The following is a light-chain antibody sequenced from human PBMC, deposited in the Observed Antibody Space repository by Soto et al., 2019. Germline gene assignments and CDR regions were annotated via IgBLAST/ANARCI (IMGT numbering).Light chain of an antibody. CDR1: QSISVY. J-gene: IGKJ1*01. CDR3: QQSYSTPWT. CDR2: AAS. Sequence: DIQMTQSPSSLSASVGDRVTITCRASQSISVYLNWYQQKPGKTPKLLIYAASSLQSGVPSRFSGGGSGTDFTLTISSLQPEDFATYYCQQSYSTPWTFGQGTKVEIK. V-gene: IGKV1-39*01.